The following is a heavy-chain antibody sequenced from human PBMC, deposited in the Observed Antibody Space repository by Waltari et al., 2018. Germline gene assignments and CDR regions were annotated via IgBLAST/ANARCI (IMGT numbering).Heavy chain of an antibody. D-gene: IGHD3-16*01. J-gene: IGHJ5*02. V-gene: IGHV1-2*02. CDR1: GFTFTGSY. CDR3: ARDEGGMNRRVNWFDP. CDR2: INPNSGGT. Sequence: QVQLVQSGAEVKKPGASVKVSCKASGFTFTGSYMHWMRSAPGQGLEWMGWINPNSGGTNYAQKFQGRVTMTRDTSISTAYMDLSSLRSDDTAVYYCARDEGGMNRRVNWFDPWGQGTLVTVSS.